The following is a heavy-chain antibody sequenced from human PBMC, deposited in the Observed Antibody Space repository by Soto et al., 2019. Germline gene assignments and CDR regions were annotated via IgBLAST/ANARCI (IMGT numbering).Heavy chain of an antibody. CDR2: IYYSGSS. Sequence: TLSLTGTVSGGYISSASYYWSWIRQHPGKGLEWIGSIYYSGSSYYNPSLKSRITISLDTSKNRFSLNLSSVTAADTAVYYCARVPLELNYFDYWGQGTLVTVSS. D-gene: IGHD1-7*01. CDR3: ARVPLELNYFDY. CDR1: GGYISSASYY. V-gene: IGHV4-31*03. J-gene: IGHJ4*02.